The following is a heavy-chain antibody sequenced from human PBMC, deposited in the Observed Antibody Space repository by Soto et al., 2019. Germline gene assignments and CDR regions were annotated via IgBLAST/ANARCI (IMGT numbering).Heavy chain of an antibody. D-gene: IGHD5-12*01. J-gene: IGHJ4*02. CDR3: ARQAYSGYVTFDY. CDR2: IYYSGST. CDR1: GGSISSSSYY. V-gene: IGHV4-39*01. Sequence: QLQLQESGPGLVKPSETLSLTCTVSGGSISSSSYYWGWIRQPPGKGLEWIGSIYYSGSTYYNPSLKSRVTISVDTSKNQFSLKLSSVTAADTAVYYCARQAYSGYVTFDYWGQGTLVTVSS.